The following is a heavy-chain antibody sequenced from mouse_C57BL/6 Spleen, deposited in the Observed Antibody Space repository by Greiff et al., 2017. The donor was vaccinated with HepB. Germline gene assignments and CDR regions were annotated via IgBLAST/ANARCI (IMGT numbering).Heavy chain of an antibody. D-gene: IGHD1-1*01. CDR3: ARYYGSSYPYYFDY. V-gene: IGHV1-59*01. Sequence: QVQLQQPGAELVRPGTSVKLSCKASGYTFTSYWMHWVKQRPGQGLEWIGVIDPSDSYTNYNQKFKGKATLTVDTSSSTAYMQLSSLTSEDSAVYYGARYYGSSYPYYFDYWGQGTTLTVSS. J-gene: IGHJ2*01. CDR2: IDPSDSYT. CDR1: GYTFTSYW.